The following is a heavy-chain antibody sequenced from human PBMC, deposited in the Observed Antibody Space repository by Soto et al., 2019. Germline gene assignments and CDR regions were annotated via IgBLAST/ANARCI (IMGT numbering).Heavy chain of an antibody. CDR1: GYTFTSYY. D-gene: IGHD6-13*01. CDR2: INPSGGST. V-gene: IGHV1-46*01. J-gene: IGHJ6*02. Sequence: ASVKVSCKASGYTFTSYYMHWVRQAPGQGLEWMGIINPSGGSTSYAQKFQGRVTMTRDTSTSTVYMELRSLRSEDTAVYYCARDNPDSSSPLNYGMDVWGQGTTVTVS. CDR3: ARDNPDSSSPLNYGMDV.